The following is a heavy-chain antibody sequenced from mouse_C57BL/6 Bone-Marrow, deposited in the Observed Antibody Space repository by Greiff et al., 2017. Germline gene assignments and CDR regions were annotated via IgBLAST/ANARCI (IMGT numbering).Heavy chain of an antibody. Sequence: VQLKQSGPELVKPGASVKISCKASGYSFTGYYMNWVKQSPEKSLEWIGEINPSTGGTTYNQKFKAKATLTVDKSSSTAYMQLKSLTSEDSAVYYCARQIYYDYYFDYWGQGTTLTVSS. CDR2: INPSTGGT. CDR1: GYSFTGYY. D-gene: IGHD2-4*01. J-gene: IGHJ2*01. V-gene: IGHV1-42*01. CDR3: ARQIYYDYYFDY.